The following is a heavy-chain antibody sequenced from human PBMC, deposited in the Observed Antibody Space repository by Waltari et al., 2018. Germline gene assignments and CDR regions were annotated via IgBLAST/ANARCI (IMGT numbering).Heavy chain of an antibody. Sequence: QVQLLESGPGLARPSETLSLTCDVSSYSIRSGYFWGWIRQPPGKGLQWIGSISHSGSTYYNPSLKSRVTLSVDTSKNQFALKVTSVTAADTATYYCVRDLGGSGNSWFDAWGQGSLVIVSS. CDR2: ISHSGST. D-gene: IGHD3-10*01. CDR3: VRDLGGSGNSWFDA. V-gene: IGHV4-38-2*02. J-gene: IGHJ5*02. CDR1: SYSIRSGYF.